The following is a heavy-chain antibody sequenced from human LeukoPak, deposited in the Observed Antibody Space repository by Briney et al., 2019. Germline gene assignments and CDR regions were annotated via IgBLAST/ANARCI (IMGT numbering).Heavy chain of an antibody. Sequence: GGSLRLSCAASRFTVSSNYMSWVRQAPGKGLEWVSVIYSGGSTYYADSVKGRFTISRDNSKNTLYLQMNSLRAEDTAVYYCARDGGVDPNAFDIWGQRTMVTVSS. CDR3: ARDGGVDPNAFDI. CDR1: RFTVSSNY. CDR2: IYSGGST. V-gene: IGHV3-53*01. D-gene: IGHD3-3*01. J-gene: IGHJ3*02.